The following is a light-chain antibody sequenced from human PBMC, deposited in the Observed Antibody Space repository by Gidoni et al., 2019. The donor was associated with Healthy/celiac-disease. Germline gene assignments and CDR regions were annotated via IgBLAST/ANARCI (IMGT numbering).Light chain of an antibody. V-gene: IGKV4-1*01. CDR3: QQYYSTPYT. J-gene: IGKJ2*01. Sequence: DIVMPQSPAPLAVSLGERATINCKSSQSVFYSSNNKNYLAWYQQKPGQPTKLLIYWASTRESGVPDRFSGSGSGTDFTLTISSLQDEDVAVYYCQQYYSTPYTFGQGTKLEIK. CDR1: QSVFYSSNNKNY. CDR2: WAS.